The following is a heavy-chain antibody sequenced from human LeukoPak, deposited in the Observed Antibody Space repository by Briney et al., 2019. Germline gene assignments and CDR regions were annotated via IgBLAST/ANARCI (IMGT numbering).Heavy chain of an antibody. Sequence: SETLSLTCAVYGGSFSGYYWSWIRQPPGKGLEWIGEIDHSGSTNYNPSLKSRVTISVDTSKNQSSLKLSSVTAADTAVHYCARDSSRITIFGVTNIKRWFDLWGQGTLVTVSS. D-gene: IGHD3-3*01. CDR2: IDHSGST. CDR1: GGSFSGYY. V-gene: IGHV4-34*01. J-gene: IGHJ5*02. CDR3: ARDSSRITIFGVTNIKRWFDL.